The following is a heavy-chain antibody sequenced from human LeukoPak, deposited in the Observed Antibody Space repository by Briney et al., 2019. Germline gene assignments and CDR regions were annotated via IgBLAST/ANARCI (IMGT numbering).Heavy chain of an antibody. Sequence: PSETLSLTCAVSGGSISSSNWWSWVRQPPGKGLEWIGEIYHSGSTNYNPSLKSRVTISVDRSKNQFSLKLSSVTAADTAVYYCARAGVLPAAIGWFDPWGQGALVTVSS. V-gene: IGHV4-4*02. J-gene: IGHJ5*02. D-gene: IGHD2-2*01. CDR1: GGSISSSNW. CDR2: IYHSGST. CDR3: ARAGVLPAAIGWFDP.